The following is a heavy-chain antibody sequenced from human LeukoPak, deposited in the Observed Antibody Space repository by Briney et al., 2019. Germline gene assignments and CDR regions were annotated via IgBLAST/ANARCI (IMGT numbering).Heavy chain of an antibody. Sequence: PSETLSLTCTVSGGSISSYYWSWIRQPAGKGLEWIGRIYTSGSTNYNPSLKSRVTMSVDTSKNQFSLKLSSVTAADTAVYYCARDHYCTNGVCYYLDYWGQGTLVTVSS. D-gene: IGHD2-8*01. J-gene: IGHJ4*02. CDR2: IYTSGST. CDR3: ARDHYCTNGVCYYLDY. V-gene: IGHV4-4*07. CDR1: GGSISSYY.